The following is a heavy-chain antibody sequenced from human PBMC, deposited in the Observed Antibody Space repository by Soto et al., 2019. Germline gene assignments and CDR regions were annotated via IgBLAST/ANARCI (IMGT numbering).Heavy chain of an antibody. D-gene: IGHD2-15*01. Sequence: EVQLVEPGGGFIQPGGSLRLSCAASGFIFNTYSMNWVRQAPGKGLEWVSYISGSSRTIFYADSVRGRFTISRDNANNSTYLQMISLRDEDTAVYYCARTLSWRRGPFDYWGQGTLVTVSS. CDR1: GFIFNTYS. V-gene: IGHV3-48*02. CDR2: ISGSSRTI. J-gene: IGHJ4*02. CDR3: ARTLSWRRGPFDY.